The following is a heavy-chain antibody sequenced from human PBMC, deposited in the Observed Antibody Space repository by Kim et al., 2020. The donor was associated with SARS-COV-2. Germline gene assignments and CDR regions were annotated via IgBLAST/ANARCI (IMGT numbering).Heavy chain of an antibody. CDR3: ARARSPRRIAVAVSFDY. J-gene: IGHJ4*02. Sequence: LKSRVTISVDTSKNQFSLKLSSVTAADTAVYYCARARSPRRIAVAVSFDYWGQGTLVTVSS. V-gene: IGHV4-30-2*04. D-gene: IGHD6-19*01.